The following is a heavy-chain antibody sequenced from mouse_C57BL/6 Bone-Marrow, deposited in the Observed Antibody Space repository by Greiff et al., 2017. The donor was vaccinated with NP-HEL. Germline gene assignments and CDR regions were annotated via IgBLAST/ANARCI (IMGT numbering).Heavy chain of an antibody. J-gene: IGHJ3*01. D-gene: IGHD2-12*01. V-gene: IGHV14-4*01. CDR3: TTCYFFAY. Sequence: EVQLQQSGAELVRPGASVKLSCTASGFNIKDDYMHWVKQRPEKGLEWIGWIDPENGDTEYASKFQGKATITADTSSNTAYLQLSSLTSEDTAVYYCTTCYFFAYWGQGTLVTVSA. CDR2: IDPENGDT. CDR1: GFNIKDDY.